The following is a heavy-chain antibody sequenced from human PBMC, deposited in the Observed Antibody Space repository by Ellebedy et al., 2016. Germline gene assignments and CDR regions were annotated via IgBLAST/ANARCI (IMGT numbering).Heavy chain of an antibody. Sequence: ASVKVSXXASGYLFSADGVHWVRQAPGQGLEWMGWITVASGNTQYSQKFQGRITIYRDTPGSTVYMELSALRSEDTAVYYCVREDGGGPLDYWGQGTLVTVSS. CDR3: VREDGGGPLDY. J-gene: IGHJ4*02. V-gene: IGHV1-3*01. CDR1: GYLFSADG. CDR2: ITVASGNT. D-gene: IGHD4-23*01.